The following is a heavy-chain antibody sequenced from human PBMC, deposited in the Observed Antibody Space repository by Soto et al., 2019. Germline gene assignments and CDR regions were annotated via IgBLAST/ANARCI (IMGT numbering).Heavy chain of an antibody. D-gene: IGHD6-13*01. CDR1: GGSISSSNW. CDR2: IYHSGST. J-gene: IGHJ5*02. V-gene: IGHV4-4*02. CDR3: ARVVAAADLPDNWFDP. Sequence: PSETLSLTCAVSGGSISSSNWWSWVRQPPGKGLEWIGEIYHSGSTNYNPSLKSRVTISVDKSKNQFSLKLSSVTAADTAVYYCARVVAAADLPDNWFDPWGQGTLVTVSS.